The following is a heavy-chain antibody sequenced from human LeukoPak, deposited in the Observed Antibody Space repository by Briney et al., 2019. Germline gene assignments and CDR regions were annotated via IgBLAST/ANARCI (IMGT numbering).Heavy chain of an antibody. Sequence: ASVKVSCKASGYTFTSYGISWVRQAPGQGLEWMGWISAYNGNTNYAQKLQGRVTMTTDTSTSTAYMELRSLRSDDTAVYYCARGTMVRGVLTISFDDWGQGTLVTVSS. J-gene: IGHJ4*02. V-gene: IGHV1-18*01. CDR3: ARGTMVRGVLTISFDD. CDR2: ISAYNGNT. CDR1: GYTFTSYG. D-gene: IGHD3-10*01.